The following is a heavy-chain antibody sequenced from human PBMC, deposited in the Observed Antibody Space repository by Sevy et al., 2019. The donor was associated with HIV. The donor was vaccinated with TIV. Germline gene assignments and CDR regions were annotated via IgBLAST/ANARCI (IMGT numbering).Heavy chain of an antibody. J-gene: IGHJ4*02. CDR1: GGTFSSYA. V-gene: IGHV1-69*13. D-gene: IGHD2-2*01. Sequence: ASVKVSCKASGGTFSSYAISWVRQAPGQGLEWMGGIIPIFGTANYAQKFQGRVTITADESTSTAYMELSSLRSEDTALYYCARGQYCSSTSCYIELDYWGQGTLVTVSS. CDR3: ARGQYCSSTSCYIELDY. CDR2: IIPIFGTA.